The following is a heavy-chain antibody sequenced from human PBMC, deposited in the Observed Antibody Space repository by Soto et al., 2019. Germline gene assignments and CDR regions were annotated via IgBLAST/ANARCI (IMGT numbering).Heavy chain of an antibody. Sequence: QVQLVESGGGVVQPGRSLRLSCAASGFTFSGYGMHWVRQAPGKGLEWVAVIWYDGSNKYYADSVKGRFTISRDNSKNTLYLQMNSLRAEDTAVYYCAGIAAAGTPYYYYGMDVWGQGTTVTVSS. J-gene: IGHJ6*02. CDR3: AGIAAAGTPYYYYGMDV. D-gene: IGHD6-13*01. V-gene: IGHV3-33*01. CDR2: IWYDGSNK. CDR1: GFTFSGYG.